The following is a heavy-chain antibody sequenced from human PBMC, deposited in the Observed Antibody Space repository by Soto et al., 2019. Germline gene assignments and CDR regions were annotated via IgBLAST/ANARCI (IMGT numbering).Heavy chain of an antibody. CDR2: IIPNSDKT. V-gene: IGHV1-18*01. D-gene: IGHD3-10*01. CDR3: ASGSGSYYYY. Sequence: ASVKVSCKASGGTFSSYAISWVRQAPGQGLEWMGGIIPNSDKTNYAQKLQGRVTMTTDTSTSTAYMELRSLRSDDTAVYYCASGSGSYYYYWGQGTLVTVSS. CDR1: GGTFSSYA. J-gene: IGHJ4*02.